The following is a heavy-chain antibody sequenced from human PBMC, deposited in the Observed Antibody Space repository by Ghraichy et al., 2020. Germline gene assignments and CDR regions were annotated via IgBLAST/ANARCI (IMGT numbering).Heavy chain of an antibody. CDR2: ISSSSTSI. CDR3: ARAGSGYGGHSYFYGMDV. CDR1: EFTFSKYG. Sequence: GESLNNSCAASEFTFSKYGMNWVRQAPGKGLEWISYISSSSTSIYYADSVRGRFTMSRDNANNSLSLQMDSLRDEDTAVYHCARAGSGYGGHSYFYGMDVWGQGTTVTVSS. V-gene: IGHV3-48*02. J-gene: IGHJ6*02. D-gene: IGHD5-12*01.